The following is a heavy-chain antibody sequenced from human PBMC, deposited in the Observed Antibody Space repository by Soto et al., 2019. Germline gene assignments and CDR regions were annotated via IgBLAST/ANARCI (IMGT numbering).Heavy chain of an antibody. Sequence: QVQLLQSGAEVKQPGASVKVSCKASGYTFTSYGVSWVRQAPGQGLEWMGWISAYNGDTKYSQKFQGRLSLTTDTYTRTAYMELRSLRSDDTAVYYCARVPSYSTLDYWGQGTLVNVSS. V-gene: IGHV1-18*04. D-gene: IGHD2-21*01. CDR2: ISAYNGDT. J-gene: IGHJ4*02. CDR3: ARVPSYSTLDY. CDR1: GYTFTSYG.